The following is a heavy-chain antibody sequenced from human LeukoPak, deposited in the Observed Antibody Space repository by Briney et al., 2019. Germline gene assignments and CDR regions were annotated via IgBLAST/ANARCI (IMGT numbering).Heavy chain of an antibody. CDR3: ARDLGDNWNYHWFDP. CDR1: GFTFSSYW. J-gene: IGHJ5*02. D-gene: IGHD1-7*01. V-gene: IGHV3-7*01. CDR2: IKQDGSEK. Sequence: GGSLRLSCAASGFTFSSYWMSWVRQAPGKGLEWVANIKQDGSEKYYVDSVKGRFTISRDNAKNSLYLQMNSLRAEDTAVYYCARDLGDNWNYHWFDPWGKETLVTVS.